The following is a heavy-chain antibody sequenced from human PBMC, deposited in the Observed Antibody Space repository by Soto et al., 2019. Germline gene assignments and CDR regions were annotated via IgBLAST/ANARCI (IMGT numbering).Heavy chain of an antibody. D-gene: IGHD1-26*01. V-gene: IGHV3-30*18. CDR3: AKDVFLGVGASSDAFDI. J-gene: IGHJ3*02. CDR2: ISYHGSNK. CDR1: GFTFSSYS. Sequence: GGSLRLSCAASGFTFSSYSMHWVRQAPGKGLEWVAVISYHGSNKYYADSVKGRFTISRDNSKNTLYLQMNSLRAEDTAVYYCAKDVFLGVGASSDAFDIWGQGTMVTVSS.